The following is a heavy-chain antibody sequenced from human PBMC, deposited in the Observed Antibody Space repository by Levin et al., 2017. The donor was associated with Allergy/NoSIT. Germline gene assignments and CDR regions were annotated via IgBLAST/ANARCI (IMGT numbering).Heavy chain of an antibody. D-gene: IGHD5-18*01. CDR2: ISGGGGST. CDR3: ARGWIQLWTDFDY. CDR1: GFTFSSYA. J-gene: IGHJ4*02. V-gene: IGHV3-23*01. Sequence: SCAASGFTFSSYAMTWVRQAPGKGLEWVSAISGGGGSTYYADSVKGRFTISRDNSKNTLYLQMNSLRAEDTAVYYCARGWIQLWTDFDYWGQGPLVTVSS.